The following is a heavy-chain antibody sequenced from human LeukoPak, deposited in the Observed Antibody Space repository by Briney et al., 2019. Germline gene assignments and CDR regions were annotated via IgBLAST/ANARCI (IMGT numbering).Heavy chain of an antibody. Sequence: PSETLSLTCTVSGGSISGSTYYWGWIRQPPGKGLEWIGSIYYSGNTYYNPSLKSRVTISVDTSKNQFSLKLSSVTAADTAVYYCASQWYSSGSANWFDPWGQGTLVTVSS. D-gene: IGHD6-19*01. J-gene: IGHJ5*02. V-gene: IGHV4-39*01. CDR1: GGSISGSTYY. CDR2: IYYSGNT. CDR3: ASQWYSSGSANWFDP.